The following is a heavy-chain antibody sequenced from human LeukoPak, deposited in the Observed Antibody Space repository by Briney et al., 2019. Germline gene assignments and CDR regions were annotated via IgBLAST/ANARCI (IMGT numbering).Heavy chain of an antibody. Sequence: PSETLSLTCTVSGGSISSYYWSWIRQPPGKGLEWIGYIYYSGSINYYPSLKSRVTISVDTSKNQFSLKLSSVTAADTAVYYCARHNARVYYFDYWGQGTLVTVSS. D-gene: IGHD2-8*01. CDR1: GGSISSYY. J-gene: IGHJ4*02. CDR2: IYYSGSI. CDR3: ARHNARVYYFDY. V-gene: IGHV4-59*08.